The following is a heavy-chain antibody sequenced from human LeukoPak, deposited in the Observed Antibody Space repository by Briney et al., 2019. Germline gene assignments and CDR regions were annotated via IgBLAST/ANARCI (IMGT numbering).Heavy chain of an antibody. D-gene: IGHD3-16*01. CDR2: IGTAGDT. CDR1: GFTFSSYD. V-gene: IGHV3-13*01. CDR3: ARAGGPLHFDY. J-gene: IGHJ4*02. Sequence: GGSLRLSCAASGFTFSSYDMHWVRQATGKGLEWVSAIGTAGDTYCPGSVKGRFTISRENAKNSLYLQMNSLRAGDTAVYYCARAGGPLHFDYWGQGTLVTVSS.